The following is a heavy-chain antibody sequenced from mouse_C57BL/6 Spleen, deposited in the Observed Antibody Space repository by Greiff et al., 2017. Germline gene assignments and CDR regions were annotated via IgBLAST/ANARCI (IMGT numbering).Heavy chain of an antibody. Sequence: VQLQQSGPELVRPGVSVKISCKGSGYTFTDYAMHWVKQSHAKSLEWSGVISTYYGDASYNQKFKDKATMTVDKSSSTAYMERGRLTSEDSAVSAGGLRGGVAYWGQGTLVTVSA. CDR3: GLRGGVAY. V-gene: IGHV1-67*01. CDR2: ISTYYGDA. D-gene: IGHD1-1*01. J-gene: IGHJ3*01. CDR1: GYTFTDYA.